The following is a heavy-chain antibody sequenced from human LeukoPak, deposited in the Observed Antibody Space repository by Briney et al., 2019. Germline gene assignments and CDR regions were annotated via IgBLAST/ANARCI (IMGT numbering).Heavy chain of an antibody. Sequence: PSETLSLTCTVSGGSISSSSYYWGWIRQPPGKGLEWIGSIYYSGSTYYNPSLKSRVTISVDTSKNQFSLKLSSVTAADTAVYYCARITTDTTGSHYYYYYMDVWGKGTTVTVSS. CDR1: GGSISSSSYY. CDR2: IYYSGST. D-gene: IGHD3-22*01. V-gene: IGHV4-39*07. CDR3: ARITTDTTGSHYYYYYMDV. J-gene: IGHJ6*03.